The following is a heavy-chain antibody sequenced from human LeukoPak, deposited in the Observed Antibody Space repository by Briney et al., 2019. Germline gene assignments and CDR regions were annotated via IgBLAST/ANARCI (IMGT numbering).Heavy chain of an antibody. CDR1: GYTFIDYY. Sequence: EASVKVSCKASGYTFIDYYMHWVRQAPGQGLEWMGIINPSGGSTSYAQKFQGRVTMTRDTSTSTVYMELSSLRSEDTAVYYCARERGRIAVAGYYYYGMDVWGQGTTVTVSS. V-gene: IGHV1-46*01. D-gene: IGHD6-19*01. CDR3: ARERGRIAVAGYYYYGMDV. CDR2: INPSGGST. J-gene: IGHJ6*02.